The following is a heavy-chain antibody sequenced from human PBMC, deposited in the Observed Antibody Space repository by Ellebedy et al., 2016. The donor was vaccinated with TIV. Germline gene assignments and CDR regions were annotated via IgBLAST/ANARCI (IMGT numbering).Heavy chain of an antibody. CDR3: ARDPYGDYVDY. D-gene: IGHD4-17*01. CDR1: GYTFTSYY. CDR2: INPSGGST. Sequence: ASVKVSXKASGYTFTSYYMHWVRQAPGQGLEWMGIINPSGGSTSYAQKFQGRVTMTRDTSTSTVYMELSSLRSDDTAVYYCARDPYGDYVDYWGQGTLVTVSS. J-gene: IGHJ4*02. V-gene: IGHV1-46*01.